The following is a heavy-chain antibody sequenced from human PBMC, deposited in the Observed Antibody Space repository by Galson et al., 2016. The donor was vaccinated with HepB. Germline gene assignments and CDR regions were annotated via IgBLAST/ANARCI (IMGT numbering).Heavy chain of an antibody. J-gene: IGHJ4*02. Sequence: SVKVSCKASGGTSSSYAISWVRQAPGQGLEWMGRIIPILSIANYAQKFQGRVTITADKSTSTAYMELSSLRSEDTAVYYCARQKAVFALYYFDYWGQGTLVTVSS. CDR2: IIPILSIA. CDR1: GGTSSSYA. V-gene: IGHV1-69*04. CDR3: ARQKAVFALYYFDY.